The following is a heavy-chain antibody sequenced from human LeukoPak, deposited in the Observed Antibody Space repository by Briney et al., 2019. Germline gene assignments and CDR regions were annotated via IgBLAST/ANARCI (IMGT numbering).Heavy chain of an antibody. CDR1: GGSISSSGYY. D-gene: IGHD6-6*01. J-gene: IGHJ5*02. CDR3: ARVRLSGAARPYNWFDP. Sequence: SETLSLTCTVSGGSISSSGYYWGWIRQPPGKGLEWIGSVYYSGRTYDNPSLKSRVTVSVDTSKSQFSLKLSSVTAADTAVYYCARVRLSGAARPYNWFDPWGQGTLVTVSS. V-gene: IGHV4-39*07. CDR2: VYYSGRT.